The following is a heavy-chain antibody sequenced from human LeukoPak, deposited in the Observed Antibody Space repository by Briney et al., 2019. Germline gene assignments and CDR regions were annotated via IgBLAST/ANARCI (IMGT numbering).Heavy chain of an antibody. CDR1: GGTFSSYA. D-gene: IGHD1-26*01. J-gene: IGHJ4*02. CDR2: IIPIFGTA. CDR3: ASGTTYSGSYPD. Sequence: ASVKVSCKASGGTFSSYAISWVRQAPGQGLEWMGGIIPIFGTANYAQKFQGRVTITADESTSTAYMELSSLRSEDTAVYYCASGTTYSGSYPDWGQGTLVTVSP. V-gene: IGHV1-69*13.